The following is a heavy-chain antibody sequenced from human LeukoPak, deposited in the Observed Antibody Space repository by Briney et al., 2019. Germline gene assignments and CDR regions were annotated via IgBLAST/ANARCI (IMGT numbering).Heavy chain of an antibody. V-gene: IGHV3-7*01. CDR1: GFTFSTYW. CDR3: AREYYYDTDAGNY. D-gene: IGHD3-22*01. J-gene: IGHJ4*02. Sequence: GGSLRLSCAASGFTFSTYWMSWVRQAPGKGLEWVANIKEDGSGKYYVDSVRGRFTISRDNIQRSVYLQMNSLRAEDTAVYYCAREYYYDTDAGNYWGPGTLVTVSS. CDR2: IKEDGSGK.